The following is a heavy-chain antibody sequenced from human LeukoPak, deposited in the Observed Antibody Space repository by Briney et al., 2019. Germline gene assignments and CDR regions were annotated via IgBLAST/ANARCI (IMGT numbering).Heavy chain of an antibody. CDR3: ARGTRDFITMIVVVIPHFDY. CDR1: GYTFTGYY. Sequence: ASVKVSCRASGYTFTGYYMHWVRQAPGQRLEGMGWINPNSGGTNYAQKFQGRVTMTRDTSISTAYMELSRLRSDDTAVYYCARGTRDFITMIVVVIPHFDYWGQGTLVTVSS. V-gene: IGHV1-2*02. CDR2: INPNSGGT. J-gene: IGHJ4*02. D-gene: IGHD3-22*01.